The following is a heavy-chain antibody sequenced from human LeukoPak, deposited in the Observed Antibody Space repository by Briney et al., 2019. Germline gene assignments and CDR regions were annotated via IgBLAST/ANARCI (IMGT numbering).Heavy chain of an antibody. CDR1: GGTFSSYA. CDR2: VIPILGTA. CDR3: AAGDIVVASFDY. Sequence: SVKVSCKASGGTFSSYAISWVRQAPGQGLEWMGGVIPILGTANYAQKFQGRVTITADESTSTAYMELSSLRSEDTAVYYCAAGDIVVASFDYWGQGTLVTVSS. D-gene: IGHD2-15*01. J-gene: IGHJ4*02. V-gene: IGHV1-69*13.